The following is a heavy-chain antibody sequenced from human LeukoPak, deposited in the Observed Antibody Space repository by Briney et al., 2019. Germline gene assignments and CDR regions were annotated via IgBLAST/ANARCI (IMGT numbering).Heavy chain of an antibody. D-gene: IGHD3-9*01. V-gene: IGHV1-69*04. J-gene: IGHJ4*02. CDR2: IIPILGIA. Sequence: SVKVSCKASGSTFSSYAISWVRQAPGQGLEWMGRIIPILGIANYAQKFQGRVTITADKSTSTAYMELSSLRSEDTAVYYCARGVLTGYYIVEYYFDYWGQGTLVTVSS. CDR1: GSTFSSYA. CDR3: ARGVLTGYYIVEYYFDY.